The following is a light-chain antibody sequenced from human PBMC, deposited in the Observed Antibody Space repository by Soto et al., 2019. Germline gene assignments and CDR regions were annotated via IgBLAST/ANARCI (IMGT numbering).Light chain of an antibody. CDR2: WAS. Sequence: DIVMTQSPDSLAVSLGERATFNCKSSRSILYSSNNKNYLAWYQQKPGQPPKLLFYWASTRESGVPDRLSGSGSGTDFTLTISSLQAEDVAVYYCQQYYSTPLTFGGGTKVEIK. J-gene: IGKJ4*01. CDR1: RSILYSSNNKNY. V-gene: IGKV4-1*01. CDR3: QQYYSTPLT.